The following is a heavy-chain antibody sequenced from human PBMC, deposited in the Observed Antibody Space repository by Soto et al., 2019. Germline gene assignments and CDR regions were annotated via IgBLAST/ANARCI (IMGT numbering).Heavy chain of an antibody. CDR3: ARGEGRYNWNAAFDI. CDR2: IIPIFGTA. CDR1: GGTFSSYA. J-gene: IGHJ3*02. D-gene: IGHD1-1*01. Sequence: VASVKVSCKASGGTFSSYAISWVRHAPGQGLEWMGGIIPIFGTANYAQKFQGRVTITADESTSTAYMELSSLRSEDTAVYYCARGEGRYNWNAAFDIWGQGTMVTVSS. V-gene: IGHV1-69*13.